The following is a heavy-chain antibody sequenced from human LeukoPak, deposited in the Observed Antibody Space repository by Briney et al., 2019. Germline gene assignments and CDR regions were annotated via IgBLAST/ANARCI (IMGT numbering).Heavy chain of an antibody. CDR1: GFTFNNYA. J-gene: IGHJ6*04. Sequence: GGSLRLSCAASGFTFNNYAMNWVRQAPGKGLEWVSSITSSGDTTHYADSVRGRFTISRDNSRNTLSLQMTSLRAEDTAVYYCAKGVLSGMRYYYGMDVWGKGTMVTVSS. CDR3: AKGVLSGMRYYYGMDV. D-gene: IGHD3-10*01. V-gene: IGHV3-23*01. CDR2: ITSSGDTT.